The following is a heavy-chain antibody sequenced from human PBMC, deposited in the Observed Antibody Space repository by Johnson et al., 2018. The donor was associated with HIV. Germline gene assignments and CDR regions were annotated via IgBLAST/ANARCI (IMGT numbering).Heavy chain of an antibody. V-gene: IGHV3-30-3*01. CDR1: GFTFSSYA. Sequence: QVQLVESGGGLIQPGGSLRLSCAASGFTFSSYAMHWVRQAPGKGLEWVAVISYDGSKKNYADSVKGQFTISRDNSKNPLYLQMNSLRAEDTAVYYCARDGGSTRGDAFDIWGQGTMVTVSS. CDR3: ARDGGSTRGDAFDI. J-gene: IGHJ3*02. D-gene: IGHD1-26*01. CDR2: ISYDGSKK.